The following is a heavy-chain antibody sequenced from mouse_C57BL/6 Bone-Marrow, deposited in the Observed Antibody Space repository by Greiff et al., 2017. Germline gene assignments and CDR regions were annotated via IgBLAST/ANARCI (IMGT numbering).Heavy chain of an antibody. CDR2: INPSTGGT. J-gene: IGHJ4*01. CDR3: ASTTVVATGDMDY. V-gene: IGHV1-43*01. D-gene: IGHD1-1*01. Sequence: VQLKQSGPELVKPGASVKISCKASGYSFTGYYMHWVKQSAEKSLEWIGEINPSTGGTSYNQKFKGKATLTVDKSSSTAYMQLKSLTSENSAVYYCASTTVVATGDMDYWGQGTSVTVSS. CDR1: GYSFTGYY.